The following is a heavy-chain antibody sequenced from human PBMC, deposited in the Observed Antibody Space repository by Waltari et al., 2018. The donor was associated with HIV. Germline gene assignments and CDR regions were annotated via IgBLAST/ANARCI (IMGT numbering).Heavy chain of an antibody. CDR2: SLPSGCST. CDR1: GYTFTSYY. D-gene: IGHD4-17*01. CDR3: ASARDAQDYGAIVACGY. Sequence: QVQLVQSGAEVKKPGAAVKVSCKASGYTFTSYYMHWVRQAPGQGLEWMGISLPSGCSTSYAQKVQGRVTMNRDTSTSTVYMELSSLRSEDTAVYYCASARDAQDYGAIVACGYWGPGTLVTVSS. V-gene: IGHV1-46*01. J-gene: IGHJ4*02.